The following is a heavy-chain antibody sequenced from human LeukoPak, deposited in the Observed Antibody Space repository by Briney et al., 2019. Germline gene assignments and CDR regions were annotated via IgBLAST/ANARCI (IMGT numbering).Heavy chain of an antibody. CDR1: GYTFTDYY. J-gene: IGHJ4*02. CDR3: ARTCSGTSCADFDY. V-gene: IGHV1-8*02. Sequence: GASVKVSCKASGYTFTDYYIHWVRQATGQGLEWMGWMNPNSGNTGYAQKFQGRVTMTRDTSINTAYLELSSLRSEDTAMYYCARTCSGTSCADFDYWGQGTLVTVSS. CDR2: MNPNSGNT. D-gene: IGHD2-2*01.